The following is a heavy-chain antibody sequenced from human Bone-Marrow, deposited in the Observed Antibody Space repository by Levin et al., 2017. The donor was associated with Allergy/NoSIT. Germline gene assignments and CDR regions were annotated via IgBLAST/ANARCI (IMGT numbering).Heavy chain of an antibody. CDR1: GFTFSDFG. V-gene: IGHV3-33*01. J-gene: IGHJ4*02. CDR2: IRYDGSNR. Sequence: HPGESLKISCAASGFTFSDFGMHWVRQAPGKGLEWVAVIRYDGSNRNYADSVKGRFTISRDNSKNTLYLQMNSLRAEDTAVYYCASWDEELGLDYWGQGTLVAVSS. CDR3: ASWDEELGLDY. D-gene: IGHD6-13*01.